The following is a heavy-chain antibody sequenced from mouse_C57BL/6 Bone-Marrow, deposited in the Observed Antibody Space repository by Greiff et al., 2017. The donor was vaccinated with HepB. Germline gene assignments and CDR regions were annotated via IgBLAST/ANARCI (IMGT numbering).Heavy chain of an antibody. Sequence: EVQVVESGGDLVKPGGSLKLSCAASGFTFSSYGMSWVRQTPDKRLEWVATISSGGSYTYYPDSVKGRFTISRDNAKNTLYLQMCSLKSEDTAMYYCARYWDYYGSSYRGWFAYWGQGTLVTVSA. CDR2: ISSGGSYT. CDR3: ARYWDYYGSSYRGWFAY. J-gene: IGHJ3*01. CDR1: GFTFSSYG. D-gene: IGHD1-1*01. V-gene: IGHV5-6*01.